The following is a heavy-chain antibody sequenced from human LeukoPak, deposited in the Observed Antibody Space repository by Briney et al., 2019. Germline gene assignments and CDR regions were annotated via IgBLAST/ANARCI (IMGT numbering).Heavy chain of an antibody. J-gene: IGHJ6*02. CDR3: ARDYGGGPPYYYYGMDV. D-gene: IGHD3-10*01. CDR1: GYTFTSYY. CDR2: VNPSGGST. Sequence: RASVKVSCKASGYTFTSYYMHWVRQAPGQGLEWMGIVNPSGGSTSYAQKFQGRVTMTRDTSTSTVYMELSSLRSEDTAVYYCARDYGGGPPYYYYGMDVWGQGTTVTVSS. V-gene: IGHV1-46*01.